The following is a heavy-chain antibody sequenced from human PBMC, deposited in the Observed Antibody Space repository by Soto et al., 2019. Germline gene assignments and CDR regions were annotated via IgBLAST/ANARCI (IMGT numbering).Heavy chain of an antibody. CDR2: INSDGSNT. J-gene: IGHJ6*02. CDR3: ARAVTRFYGMDV. D-gene: IGHD4-17*01. V-gene: IGHV3-74*01. Sequence: EVQLVESGGGLVQPGGSLRLSCTAYGFTFSNYWMHWVRQVPGKGLVWVSRINSDGSNTIYADSVKGRFTISRDNAKNTLYLQMNSLRAEDTAVYYCARAVTRFYGMDVWGQGTTVTVSS. CDR1: GFTFSNYW.